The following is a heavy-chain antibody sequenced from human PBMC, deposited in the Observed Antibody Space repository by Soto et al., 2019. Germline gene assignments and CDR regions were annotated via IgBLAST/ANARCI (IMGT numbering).Heavy chain of an antibody. CDR3: ARPSTAMAYYYYYYAMEV. V-gene: IGHV3-21*01. D-gene: IGHD5-18*01. J-gene: IGHJ6*04. Sequence: GGSLRLSCAASGFTFSSYSMNWVRQAPGKGLEWVSSISSSSSYIYYADSVKGRFTISRDNSKNTLYLQMNSLRAEDTAVYYCARPSTAMAYYYYYYAMEVWGKGTTVTVSS. CDR2: ISSSSSYI. CDR1: GFTFSSYS.